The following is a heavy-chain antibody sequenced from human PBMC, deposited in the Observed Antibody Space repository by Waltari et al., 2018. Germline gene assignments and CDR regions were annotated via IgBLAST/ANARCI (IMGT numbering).Heavy chain of an antibody. J-gene: IGHJ5*02. CDR1: GGSISGYY. V-gene: IGHV4-59*12. D-gene: IGHD4-4*01. Sequence: QVQLQESGPGLVKPSETLSLPCTVSGGSISGYYWRWIRQPPGNGLGWIGDIYYSGRTNYTPSPKSRVTISLDTSKNQFSLKLSSVTAADTAVYYCARFIRLQLDWFDPWGQGALVTVSS. CDR3: ARFIRLQLDWFDP. CDR2: IYYSGRT.